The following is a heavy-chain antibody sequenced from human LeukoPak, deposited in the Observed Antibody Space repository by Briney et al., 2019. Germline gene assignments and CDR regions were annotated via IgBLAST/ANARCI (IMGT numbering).Heavy chain of an antibody. CDR3: TRTVLRYGPRASGY. Sequence: ASVKVSCKTSGYTFTSYYIHWVRQAPGQGLEWVGIINPRGGSTTYGQKFQGRVTMTRDTSTSTVYMELSSLRSEDTAVYYCTRTVLRYGPRASGYWGQGTLVTVSS. D-gene: IGHD3-9*01. CDR1: GYTFTSYY. V-gene: IGHV1-46*01. CDR2: INPRGGST. J-gene: IGHJ4*02.